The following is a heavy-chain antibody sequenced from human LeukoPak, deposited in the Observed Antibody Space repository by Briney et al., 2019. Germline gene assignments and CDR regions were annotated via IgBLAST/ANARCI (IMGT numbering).Heavy chain of an antibody. V-gene: IGHV3-20*04. D-gene: IGHD3-22*01. CDR2: IFWNGGST. CDR1: GFNFHDYG. Sequence: PGGSLRLSCEASGFNFHDYGMSWVRHAPGRGLEWVSGIFWNGGSTGYADSVKGRFTISRDNTKNSLYLQMNSLRVEDTAVYYCARDRLHFDSSGYYYVDWFDPWGQGTPVTVSS. J-gene: IGHJ5*02. CDR3: ARDRLHFDSSGYYYVDWFDP.